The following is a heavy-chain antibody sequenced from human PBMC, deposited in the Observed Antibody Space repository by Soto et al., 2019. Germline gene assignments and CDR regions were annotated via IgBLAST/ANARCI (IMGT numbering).Heavy chain of an antibody. CDR3: ASPLRIAALSSYYYGMDV. Sequence: QVQLMQSGAEVKKPGSSVKVSCKASGGTFSSYAISWVRQAPGQGLEWMGGIIPIFGTANYAQKFQGRVTITADESTSTAYMELSSLRSEDTAVYYCASPLRIAALSSYYYGMDVWGQGTTVTVSS. CDR2: IIPIFGTA. V-gene: IGHV1-69*01. D-gene: IGHD6-13*01. CDR1: GGTFSSYA. J-gene: IGHJ6*02.